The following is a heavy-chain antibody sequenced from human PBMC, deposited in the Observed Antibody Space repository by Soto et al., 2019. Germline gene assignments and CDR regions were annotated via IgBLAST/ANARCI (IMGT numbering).Heavy chain of an antibody. Sequence: GSLRLSCAASGFTFSSYGMHWVRQAPGKGLEWVAVIWYDGSNKYYADSVKGRFTISRDNSKNTLYLQMNSLRAEDTAVYYCARDTPRGSGIDYWGQGTLVTVSS. J-gene: IGHJ4*02. CDR1: GFTFSSYG. CDR2: IWYDGSNK. CDR3: ARDTPRGSGIDY. V-gene: IGHV3-33*01. D-gene: IGHD6-25*01.